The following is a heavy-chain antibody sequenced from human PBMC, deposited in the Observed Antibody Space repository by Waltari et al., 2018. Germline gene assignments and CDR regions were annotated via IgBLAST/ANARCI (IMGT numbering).Heavy chain of an antibody. Sequence: EVQLVESGGGLVQPGESLRLSCAASGFTFSSYWMHWVRQAPGKGLAWVSRIKTDGSSTSYADSVMGRSTISRDNAKNTLYLQMNSLTVDDTAVYYCAELSSSAFHIWGQGTMVTVSS. CDR1: GFTFSSYW. CDR2: IKTDGSST. J-gene: IGHJ3*02. V-gene: IGHV3-74*01. D-gene: IGHD1-7*01. CDR3: AELSSSAFHI.